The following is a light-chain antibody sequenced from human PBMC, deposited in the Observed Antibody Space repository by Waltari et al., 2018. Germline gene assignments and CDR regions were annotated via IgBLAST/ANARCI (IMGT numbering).Light chain of an antibody. J-gene: IGKJ2*01. CDR1: QSVSRY. CDR2: DAS. Sequence: EIVLTQSPATLSLSPGEGATLSCRASQSVSRYLAWYQQKPGQAPRLLIYDASNRATGIPARFSASGSGTDFTLTLSSLAPEDFAVYYCQQRSGWPYTFGQGTKLEIK. CDR3: QQRSGWPYT. V-gene: IGKV3-11*01.